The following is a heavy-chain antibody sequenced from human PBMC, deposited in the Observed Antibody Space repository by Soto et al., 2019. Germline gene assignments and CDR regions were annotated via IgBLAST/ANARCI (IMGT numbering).Heavy chain of an antibody. D-gene: IGHD6-13*01. J-gene: IGHJ4*02. V-gene: IGHV5-10-1*01. Sequence: PGESLKLSCKGSGYSFTSYWISWVRQMPGKGLEWMGRIDPSDSYTNYSPSFQGHVTISADKSISTAYLQWSSLKASDTAMYYCASSSSSWSTTDYYFDYWGQGTMVTVYS. CDR1: GYSFTSYW. CDR3: ASSSSSWSTTDYYFDY. CDR2: IDPSDSYT.